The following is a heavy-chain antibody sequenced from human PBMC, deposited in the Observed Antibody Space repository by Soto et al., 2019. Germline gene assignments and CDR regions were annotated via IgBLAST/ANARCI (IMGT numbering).Heavy chain of an antibody. CDR2: IYHSGST. D-gene: IGHD6-6*01. Sequence: PSETMSLTCTVSGCSISIGGYSWLWIRQPPGKGLEWIGYIYHSGSTYYNPSLKSRVTISVDRSKNQFSLKLSSVAAADTALYYCARALAARPLYYFDYWGQGTLVTVSS. V-gene: IGHV4-30-2*01. CDR1: GCSISIGGYS. CDR3: ARALAARPLYYFDY. J-gene: IGHJ4*02.